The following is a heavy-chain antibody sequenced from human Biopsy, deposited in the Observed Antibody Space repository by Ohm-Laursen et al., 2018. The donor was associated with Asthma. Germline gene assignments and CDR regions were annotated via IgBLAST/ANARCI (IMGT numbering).Heavy chain of an antibody. J-gene: IGHJ1*01. CDR2: IKHDGSEK. D-gene: IGHD3-3*02. CDR3: ARTFHFWSPYHAEHYQL. V-gene: IGHV3-7*01. Sequence: SLRLSCTASGFTFGDYCMSWVRQVPGKGLEWVANIKHDGSEKNHVDSLTGRFTISRDNAKNSLYLQMNSLRAEDTAVYYCARTFHFWSPYHAEHYQLWGQGTLVTVSS. CDR1: GFTFGDYC.